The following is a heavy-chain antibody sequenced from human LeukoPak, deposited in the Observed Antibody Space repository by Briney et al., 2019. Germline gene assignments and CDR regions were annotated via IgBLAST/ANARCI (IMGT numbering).Heavy chain of an antibody. CDR2: VKSKADGGTT. CDR3: TTAGLVLDAFDI. V-gene: IGHV3-15*01. CDR1: GFTFGNVW. D-gene: IGHD6-6*01. Sequence: GGSLRLSCAASGFTFGNVWMSWVRQAPGKGLEWVGRVKSKADGGTTDYAAPVKGRFTFSRDDSKNTLSLQMYSLKAEDTAVYYCTTAGLVLDAFDIWGQGTMVTVSS. J-gene: IGHJ3*02.